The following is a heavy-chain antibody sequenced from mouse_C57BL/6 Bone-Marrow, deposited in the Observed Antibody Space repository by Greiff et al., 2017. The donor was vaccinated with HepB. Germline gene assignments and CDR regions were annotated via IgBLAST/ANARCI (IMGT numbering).Heavy chain of an antibody. CDR2: IRNKDNGYTT. CDR3: ATSSDADEDY. D-gene: IGHD6-1*01. CDR1: GFTFTDYY. Sequence: EVKLVESGRGLVQPSRSLCLSCAVSGFTFTDYYMSWVRQPPGKELVWWGIIRNKDNGYTTEYSASVRGRFTISRANSQSILYLQMNALRAKASATYYCATSSDADEDYWGQGTTLTVAS. J-gene: IGHJ2*01. V-gene: IGHV7-3*01.